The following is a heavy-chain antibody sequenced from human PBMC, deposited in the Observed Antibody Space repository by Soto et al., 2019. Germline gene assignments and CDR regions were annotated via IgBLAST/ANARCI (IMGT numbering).Heavy chain of an antibody. Sequence: ASVKVSCKASGYTFTSYYTHWVRQAPGQGLEWMGIINPSGGSTSYAQKFQGRVTMTRDTSTSTVYMELSSLRSEDTAVYYCASAQTTAYFDYWGQGTLVTVSS. V-gene: IGHV1-46*01. D-gene: IGHD4-4*01. CDR2: INPSGGST. CDR3: ASAQTTAYFDY. CDR1: GYTFTSYY. J-gene: IGHJ4*02.